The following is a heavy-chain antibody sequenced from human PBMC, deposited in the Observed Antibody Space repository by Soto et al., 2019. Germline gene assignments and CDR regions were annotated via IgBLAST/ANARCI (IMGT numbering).Heavy chain of an antibody. D-gene: IGHD3-3*01. V-gene: IGHV3-30-3*01. J-gene: IGHJ5*02. Sequence: QVQLVESGGGVVQPGRSLRLSCAASGFTFNSYAMHWVRQAPGKGLEWVAVISYDGSNKYYADSVKGRFTISRDNSKNTLYLQMNSLRAEDTAVYYCAREGWIFGVVVSWFDPWGQGTLVTVSS. CDR1: GFTFNSYA. CDR3: AREGWIFGVVVSWFDP. CDR2: ISYDGSNK.